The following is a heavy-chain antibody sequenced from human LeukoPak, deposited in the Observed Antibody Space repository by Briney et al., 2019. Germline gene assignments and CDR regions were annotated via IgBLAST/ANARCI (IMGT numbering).Heavy chain of an antibody. CDR3: ATLGYSSGFDC. CDR2: IYYSGST. Sequence: SETLSLTCTVSGGSISSYYWSWIRQPPGKGLEWIGYIYYSGSTNYNPSLKSRVTISVDTSKNQFSLKLSSVTAADTAVYYCATLGYSSGFDCWGRGTRVTVSS. CDR1: GGSISSYY. J-gene: IGHJ4*02. D-gene: IGHD6-19*01. V-gene: IGHV4-59*01.